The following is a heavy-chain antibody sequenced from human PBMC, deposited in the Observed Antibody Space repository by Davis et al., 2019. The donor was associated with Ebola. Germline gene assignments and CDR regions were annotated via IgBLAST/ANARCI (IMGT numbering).Heavy chain of an antibody. Sequence: ASVKVSCKASGYTFTSYDINWVRQATGQGLEWMGRINPNSGGTNYAQKFQGRVTMTRDTSISTAYMELSRLRSDDTAVYYCARSYDFWSGYYNYWGQGTLVTVSS. CDR3: ARSYDFWSGYYNY. CDR1: GYTFTSYD. V-gene: IGHV1-2*06. D-gene: IGHD3-3*01. CDR2: INPNSGGT. J-gene: IGHJ4*02.